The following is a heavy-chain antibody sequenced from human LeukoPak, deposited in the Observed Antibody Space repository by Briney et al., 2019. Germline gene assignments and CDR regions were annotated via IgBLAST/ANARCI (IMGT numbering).Heavy chain of an antibody. V-gene: IGHV4-34*01. CDR1: GGSFSGYY. CDR2: INHSGST. J-gene: IGHJ3*02. D-gene: IGHD2-21*01. CDR3: AKMSVLFYSLRRHAFDI. Sequence: KPSETLSLTCAVYGGSFSGYYWSWIRQPPGKGLEWIGEINHSGSTNYNPSLKSRVTISVDTSKNQFSLKLSSVTAADTAVYYCAKMSVLFYSLRRHAFDIWGQGTMVTVSS.